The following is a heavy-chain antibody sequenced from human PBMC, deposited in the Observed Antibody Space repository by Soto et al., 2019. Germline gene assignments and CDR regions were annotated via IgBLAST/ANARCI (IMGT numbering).Heavy chain of an antibody. CDR3: ARQAYYDSSGYYSDAFDI. CDR1: GYSCTSYW. V-gene: IGHV5-51*01. CDR2: IYPGDSDT. J-gene: IGHJ3*02. Sequence: GESLKISCNGSGYSCTSYWIGLVLQMPGKGLDWMGIIYPGDSDTRYSPSFQGQVTISADKSISTAYLQWSSLKASDTAMYYCARQAYYDSSGYYSDAFDIWGQGTMVTVSS. D-gene: IGHD3-22*01.